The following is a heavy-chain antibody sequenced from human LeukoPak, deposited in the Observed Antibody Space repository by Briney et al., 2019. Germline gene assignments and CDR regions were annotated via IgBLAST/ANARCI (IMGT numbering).Heavy chain of an antibody. D-gene: IGHD4-17*01. Sequence: SETLSLTCAVYGGSFSGYYWSWIRQPPGKGLEWIGEINHSGSTNYNPSLKSRVTISVDTSKNQFSLKLSSVTAADTAVYYCARASLGDYYHIDYWGQGTLVTVSS. J-gene: IGHJ4*02. CDR2: INHSGST. V-gene: IGHV4-34*01. CDR3: ARASLGDYYHIDY. CDR1: GGSFSGYY.